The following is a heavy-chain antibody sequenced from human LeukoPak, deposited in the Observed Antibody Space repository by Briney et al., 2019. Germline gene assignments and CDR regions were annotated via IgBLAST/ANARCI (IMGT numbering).Heavy chain of an antibody. J-gene: IGHJ4*02. Sequence: SETLSLTCTVSGGSISSYYWSWIRQPPGKGLEWIGCIFYSGSTNYNPSLKSRVTISVDTSKNQFSLKLGSVTAADTAFYYCARGRYYDFWSGYSNYFDYWGQRTLVTVSS. CDR2: IFYSGST. CDR1: GGSISSYY. D-gene: IGHD3-3*01. V-gene: IGHV4-59*01. CDR3: ARGRYYDFWSGYSNYFDY.